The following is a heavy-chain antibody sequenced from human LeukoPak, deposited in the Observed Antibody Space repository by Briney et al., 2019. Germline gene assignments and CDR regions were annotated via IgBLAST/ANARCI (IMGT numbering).Heavy chain of an antibody. V-gene: IGHV3-7*01. CDR1: GFTFSSYW. CDR2: IKQDGSEK. CDR3: ARSIGSSSSRGAYYYYMDV. J-gene: IGHJ6*03. D-gene: IGHD6-6*01. Sequence: GGSLRLSCAASGFTFSSYWMSWVRQAPGKGLEWVANIKQDGSEKYYVDSEKGRFTISGDNAKNSLYLQMNSLRAEDTAVYYCARSIGSSSSRGAYYYYMDVWGKGTTVTVSS.